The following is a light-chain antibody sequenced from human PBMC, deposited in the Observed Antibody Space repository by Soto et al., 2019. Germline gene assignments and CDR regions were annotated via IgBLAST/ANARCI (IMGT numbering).Light chain of an antibody. CDR3: QERSNWPHT. CDR1: QSISGY. V-gene: IGKV3-11*01. Sequence: EIVFTQSPATLSLSPGERATLSCRASQSISGYVAWYPQKPGQAPMRLIYDASNRATGIPARFSVSGSVTDFTLTISGLEPEDLAVYDCQERSNWPHTVGRGTKLLIK. CDR2: DAS. J-gene: IGKJ2*01.